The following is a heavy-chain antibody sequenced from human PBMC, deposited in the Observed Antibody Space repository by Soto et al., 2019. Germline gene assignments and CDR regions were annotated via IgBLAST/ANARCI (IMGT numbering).Heavy chain of an antibody. CDR3: AGTMGIAARLGLEDFDY. CDR1: GGTFSSYA. J-gene: IGHJ4*02. D-gene: IGHD6-6*01. V-gene: IGHV1-69*01. CDR2: IIPIFGTA. Sequence: QVQLVQSGAEVKKPGSSVKVSCKASGGTFSSYAISWVRQAPGQGLEWMGGIIPIFGTANYAQKFQGRVTITADESTSTAYMELSSLRSEDTAVYYCAGTMGIAARLGLEDFDYWGQGTLVTVSS.